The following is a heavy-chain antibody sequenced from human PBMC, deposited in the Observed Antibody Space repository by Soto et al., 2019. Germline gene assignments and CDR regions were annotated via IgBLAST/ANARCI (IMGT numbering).Heavy chain of an antibody. CDR2: IYYSGST. D-gene: IGHD6-6*01. CDR3: ARGEEAPTENWFDP. CDR1: GGSISSYY. J-gene: IGHJ5*02. V-gene: IGHV4-59*01. Sequence: SETLSLTCTVSGGSISSYYWSWIRQPPGKGLEWIGYIYYSGSTNYNPSLKSRVTISVDTSKNQFSLKLSSVTAADTAVYYCARGEEAPTENWFDPWGQGTLVTVS.